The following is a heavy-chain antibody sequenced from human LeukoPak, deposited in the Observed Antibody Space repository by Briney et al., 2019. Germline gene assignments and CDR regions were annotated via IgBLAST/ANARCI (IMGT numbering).Heavy chain of an antibody. CDR2: ISYDGSNK. J-gene: IGHJ4*02. CDR3: ARGRLTVTTRAPFDH. D-gene: IGHD4-17*01. Sequence: GGSLRLSCAASGFTFSSYAMHWVRQAPGKGLEWVSVISYDGSNKYYADSVKGRFTISRDDSKNTLYLQMNSLRAEDTAVYYCARGRLTVTTRAPFDHWGQGTLVTVSS. CDR1: GFTFSSYA. V-gene: IGHV3-30-3*01.